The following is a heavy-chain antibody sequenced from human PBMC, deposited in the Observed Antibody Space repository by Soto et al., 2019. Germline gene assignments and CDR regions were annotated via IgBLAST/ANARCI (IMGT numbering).Heavy chain of an antibody. CDR2: TSSSGGST. V-gene: IGHV3-23*01. J-gene: IGHJ3*02. CDR3: GRDPNGDYVGAFDI. Sequence: GSLRLSCAASGFTFSSYAMSWVRQAPGKGPEWVSGTSSSGGSTYYADSVKGRFTISRDNFKNTLYLQMNSLRAEDTALYYCGRDPNGDYVGAFDIWGQGTLVTVSS. D-gene: IGHD4-17*01. CDR1: GFTFSSYA.